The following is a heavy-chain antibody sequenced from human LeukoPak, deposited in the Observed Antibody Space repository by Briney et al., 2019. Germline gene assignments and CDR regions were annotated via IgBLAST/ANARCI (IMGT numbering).Heavy chain of an antibody. V-gene: IGHV3-33*01. D-gene: IGHD6-19*01. J-gene: IGHJ5*02. CDR1: GFTFNTYG. CDR2: IWYDGTNK. CDR3: ARGGGSGWYQDWFDP. Sequence: GTSLRLSCAASGFTFNTYGMHWVRQAPGKGLEWVALIWYDGTNKYYADSVKGRFTISRDNSKNTLYLQMNSLGTEDTAVYYCARGGGSGWYQDWFDPWDQGTLVTVSS.